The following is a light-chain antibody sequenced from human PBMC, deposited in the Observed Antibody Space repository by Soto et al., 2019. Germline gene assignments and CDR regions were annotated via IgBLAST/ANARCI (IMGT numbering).Light chain of an antibody. CDR1: RSVGVY. Sequence: EIVLTQSPATVSVSPVERATLSCRASRSVGVYFAWYQQKPGQAPRLLIYDASNRATGIPARFSGSGSGTDFTLTISSLEPEDFAVYYCQQYGDSRTFGQGTKVDIK. CDR2: DAS. CDR3: QQYGDSRT. J-gene: IGKJ1*01. V-gene: IGKV3-11*01.